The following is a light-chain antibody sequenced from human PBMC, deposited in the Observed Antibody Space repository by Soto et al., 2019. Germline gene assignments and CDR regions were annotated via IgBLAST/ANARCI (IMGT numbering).Light chain of an antibody. CDR2: DAS. J-gene: IGKJ5*01. Sequence: EMVMTQSPATLSVSPGERATLPCRASQSVSSYLAWYQQKPGQAPRLLIYDASNRATGIPARFSGSGSGTDFTLTISSLEPEDSAVYYCQQRHMWPITFGQGTRLEIK. V-gene: IGKV3-11*01. CDR3: QQRHMWPIT. CDR1: QSVSSY.